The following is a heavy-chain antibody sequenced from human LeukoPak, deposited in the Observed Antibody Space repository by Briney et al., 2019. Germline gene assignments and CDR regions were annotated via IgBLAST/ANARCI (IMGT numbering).Heavy chain of an antibody. D-gene: IGHD6-13*01. CDR1: GYTFTSYD. V-gene: IGHV1-8*01. CDR3: ASVLAAAGPRGKYYYYYYMDV. CDR2: MNPDSGNT. J-gene: IGHJ6*03. Sequence: ASVKVSCKASGYTFTSYDINWVRQATGQGLEWMGWMNPDSGNTGYAQKFQDRVTMTRNTSISTAYMELSSLRSEDTAVYYCASVLAAAGPRGKYYYYYYMDVWGKGTTVTVSS.